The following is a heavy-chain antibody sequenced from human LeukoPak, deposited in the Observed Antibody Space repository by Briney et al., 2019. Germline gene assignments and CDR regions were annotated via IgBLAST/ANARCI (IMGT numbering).Heavy chain of an antibody. CDR1: GGSISSYY. CDR3: ARSPHIWFAERGWFDP. V-gene: IGHV4-59*12. Sequence: SETLSLTCTVSGGSISSYYWSWIRQPPGEGLEWIGCIYYSGYTNYKSSLKSRVTISVDTSKSQFSLKLTSVTAADTAFYFCARSPHIWFAERGWFDPWGQGTLVTVSS. D-gene: IGHD3-10*01. J-gene: IGHJ5*02. CDR2: IYYSGYT.